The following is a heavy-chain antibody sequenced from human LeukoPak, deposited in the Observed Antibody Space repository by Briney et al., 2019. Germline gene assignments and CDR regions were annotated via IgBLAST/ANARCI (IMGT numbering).Heavy chain of an antibody. V-gene: IGHV1-2*02. CDR3: ARGGIAVAGTVRFDP. CDR1: GYSFADYY. Sequence: GASVKVSCKASGYSFADYYMHWVRQAPGQGLEWMGWINPNSGGTNYAQKFQGRVTMTRDTSISTAYMELSRLRSDDTAVYYCARGGIAVAGTVRFDPWGQGTLVTVSS. J-gene: IGHJ5*02. D-gene: IGHD6-19*01. CDR2: INPNSGGT.